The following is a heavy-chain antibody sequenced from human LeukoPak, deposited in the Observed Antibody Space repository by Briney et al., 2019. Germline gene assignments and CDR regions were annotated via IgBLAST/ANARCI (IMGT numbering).Heavy chain of an antibody. CDR1: GYTFTSYG. CDR2: INPNSGGT. CDR3: ARAYGSGSSYHPDY. J-gene: IGHJ4*02. V-gene: IGHV1-2*02. D-gene: IGHD3-10*01. Sequence: ASVKVSCKASGYTFTSYGISWVRQAPGQGLEWMGWINPNSGGTNTSQKFQDRVTLTRDTSINTAYMELSSLRSDDTAVYYCARAYGSGSSYHPDYWGLGTLVTVSS.